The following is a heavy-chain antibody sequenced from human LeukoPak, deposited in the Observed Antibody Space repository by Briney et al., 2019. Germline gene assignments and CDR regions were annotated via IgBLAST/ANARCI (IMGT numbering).Heavy chain of an antibody. V-gene: IGHV3-23*01. Sequence: GGSLRLSCAASGFTFSSYGMNWVRQAPGKGLEWVSGISGDAGRTYYADSVKGRFTISRDNSKNTLYLQMNSLRAEDTAVYYCAKIAAANCGGDCYSGAYYFDYWGQGTLVTVSS. CDR3: AKIAAANCGGDCYSGAYYFDY. D-gene: IGHD2-21*02. J-gene: IGHJ4*02. CDR1: GFTFSSYG. CDR2: ISGDAGRT.